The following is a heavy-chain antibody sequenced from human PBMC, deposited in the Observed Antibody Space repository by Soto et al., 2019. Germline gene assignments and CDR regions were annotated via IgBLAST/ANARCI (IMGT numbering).Heavy chain of an antibody. CDR1: GGTFGDYG. Sequence: QMHLVQSGPEVRKPGSSVKVSCKASGGTFGDYGIDWVRQAPGHGLEWMGGILPVFRTPRNAQKFEGRVALTVDEDSNTAFLELNSLRPEDPATYYGARYVGEGGMDVWGQGNTVIVSS. J-gene: IGHJ6*02. V-gene: IGHV1-69*01. CDR3: ARYVGEGGMDV. D-gene: IGHD3-10*01. CDR2: ILPVFRTP.